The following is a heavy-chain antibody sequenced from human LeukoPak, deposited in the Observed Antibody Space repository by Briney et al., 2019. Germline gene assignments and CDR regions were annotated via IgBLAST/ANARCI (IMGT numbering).Heavy chain of an antibody. CDR3: ARDYFDYGDYVGSWAFDI. J-gene: IGHJ3*02. CDR1: GGSISSSY. CDR2: IYTSGST. V-gene: IGHV4-4*07. Sequence: PSETLSLTCTAPGGSISSSYWSWIRQPAGKGLEWIGRIYTSGSTNYNPSLKSRVTMSVDTSKNQFSLKLSSVTAADTAVYYCARDYFDYGDYVGSWAFDIWGQGTMVTVSS. D-gene: IGHD4-17*01.